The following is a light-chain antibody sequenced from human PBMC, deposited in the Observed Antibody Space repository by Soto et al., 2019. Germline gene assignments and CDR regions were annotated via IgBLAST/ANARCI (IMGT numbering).Light chain of an antibody. Sequence: QSVLTQPPSASGTPGQRVTISCSGSNSNIGSKYVYWYQQFQGTAPKLLIYSNNQRPSWGPDRFSGSTSGTSASLAISYVRPEDEADYYCASWDASVGGPAFGGGTKLTVL. CDR3: ASWDASVGGPA. V-gene: IGLV1-47*02. CDR1: NSNIGSKY. CDR2: SNN. J-gene: IGLJ2*01.